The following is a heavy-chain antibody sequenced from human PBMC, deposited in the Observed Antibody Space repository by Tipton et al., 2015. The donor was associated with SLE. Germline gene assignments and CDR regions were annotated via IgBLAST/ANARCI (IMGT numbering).Heavy chain of an antibody. CDR2: INWNGGST. J-gene: IGHJ4*02. D-gene: IGHD5-18*01. CDR3: ARRGETQVWVPDK. Sequence: SLRLSCADSGFPFSNFGMHWVRQAPGKGLEWVSGINWNGGSTGYADSVKGRITISRDNAKNSLYLQMNSLRDEDTAMYFCARRGETQVWVPDKWGQGTLVTVSS. V-gene: IGHV3-20*04. CDR1: GFPFSNFG.